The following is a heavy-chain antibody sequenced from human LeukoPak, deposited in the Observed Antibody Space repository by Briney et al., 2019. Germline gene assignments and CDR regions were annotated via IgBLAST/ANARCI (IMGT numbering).Heavy chain of an antibody. D-gene: IGHD6-19*01. J-gene: IGHJ4*02. CDR1: GFTFSTYG. Sequence: GGSLRLSCAASGFTFSTYGMNWVRQAPGKGLEWVSYISGSSSTIYYADSVKGRFTISRDNAKNSLHLQMNSLRAEDTAVYYCAKDTAVAHFDYWGQGTLVTVSS. V-gene: IGHV3-48*01. CDR2: ISGSSSTI. CDR3: AKDTAVAHFDY.